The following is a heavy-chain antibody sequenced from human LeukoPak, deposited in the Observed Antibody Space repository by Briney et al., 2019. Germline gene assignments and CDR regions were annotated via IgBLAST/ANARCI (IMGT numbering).Heavy chain of an antibody. CDR1: GFTFSSYS. J-gene: IGHJ4*02. D-gene: IGHD3-22*01. Sequence: GGSLRLSCAASGFTFSSYSMNWVRQAPGEGLEWVSSISSSSSYIYYADLVKGRFTISRDNAKNSLYLQMNSLRAEDTAVYYCARDKTINTYYYDSSGYNPPDYWGQGTLVTVSS. V-gene: IGHV3-21*01. CDR2: ISSSSSYI. CDR3: ARDKTINTYYYDSSGYNPPDY.